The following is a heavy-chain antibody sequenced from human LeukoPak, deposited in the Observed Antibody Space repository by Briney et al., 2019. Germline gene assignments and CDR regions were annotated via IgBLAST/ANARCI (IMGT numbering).Heavy chain of an antibody. Sequence: GGTLRLSCTASGFTFSSYEMNWVRQAPGKGLEWVSYISSSGSTIYYADSVKGRFTISRDNAKNSLYLQMNSLRAEDTAVYYCARLAVAGLYFDYWGQGTLVTVSS. CDR1: GFTFSSYE. J-gene: IGHJ4*02. D-gene: IGHD6-19*01. V-gene: IGHV3-48*03. CDR3: ARLAVAGLYFDY. CDR2: ISSSGSTI.